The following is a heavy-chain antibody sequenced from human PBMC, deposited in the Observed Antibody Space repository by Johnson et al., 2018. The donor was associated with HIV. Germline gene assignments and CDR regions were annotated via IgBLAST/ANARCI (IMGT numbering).Heavy chain of an antibody. Sequence: VQLVESGGGLVKPGGSLRLSCAASGFTFTNAWMSWVRQAPGKGLEWVGRIKSKSDGGTTDYAGPVKGKFTISRDDSKNTLYLQMNSLRAEDTAVYYCARGGGYYTSDAFDIWGQGTMVTVSS. J-gene: IGHJ3*02. D-gene: IGHD3-3*01. CDR1: GFTFTNAW. CDR3: ARGGGYYTSDAFDI. CDR2: IKSKSDGGTT. V-gene: IGHV3-15*01.